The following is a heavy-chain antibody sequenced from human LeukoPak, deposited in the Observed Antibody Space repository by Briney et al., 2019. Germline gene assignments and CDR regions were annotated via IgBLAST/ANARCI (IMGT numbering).Heavy chain of an antibody. Sequence: GGSLRLSCAASGFTFSTYAMAWVSHAPGKGLEWVSAITYSGGSTYYADSVRGRFTISRDNSKNTLYLQTNSLRAEDTAIYYCAKDATRTSGWYYFDFWGQGTLVTVSS. D-gene: IGHD6-19*01. CDR2: ITYSGGST. V-gene: IGHV3-23*01. CDR1: GFTFSTYA. J-gene: IGHJ4*02. CDR3: AKDATRTSGWYYFDF.